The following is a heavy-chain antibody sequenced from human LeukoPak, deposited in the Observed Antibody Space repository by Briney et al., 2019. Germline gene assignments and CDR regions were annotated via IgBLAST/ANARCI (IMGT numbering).Heavy chain of an antibody. CDR2: ISSDGGNK. V-gene: IGHV3-30*18. Sequence: GGSLRLSCAASGFTFSGYGMHWVREAPGKGLVWVAVISSDGGNKYYADSVNGRFTVSRDNSKNTLYLEMNSLRGEDTAVYYCAKARWELLRYSDYWGQGTLVTVSS. CDR3: AKARWELLRYSDY. D-gene: IGHD1-26*01. CDR1: GFTFSGYG. J-gene: IGHJ4*02.